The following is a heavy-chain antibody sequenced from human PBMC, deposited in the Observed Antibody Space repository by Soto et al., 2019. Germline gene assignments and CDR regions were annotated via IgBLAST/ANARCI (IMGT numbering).Heavy chain of an antibody. Sequence: SQTLSLTCTVSGSSISSYCWSWIRHPPGKGLEWNGCIYYRGCPNYNPSLKSRVAISVDTSKHQFALKLSCVTAADPAVYYCARTGYYVFWSGKFDPWGRGTVVTVAS. CDR2: IYYRGCP. J-gene: IGHJ5*02. CDR1: GSSISSYC. D-gene: IGHD3-3*01. V-gene: IGHV4-59*12. CDR3: ARTGYYVFWSGKFDP.